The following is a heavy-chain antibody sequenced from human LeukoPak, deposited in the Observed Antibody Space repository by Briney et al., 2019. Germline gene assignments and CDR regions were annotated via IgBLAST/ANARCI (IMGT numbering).Heavy chain of an antibody. Sequence: ASVKVSRKASGYTFTGYYMHWVRQAPGQGLEWMGWINPNSGGTNYAQKFQGRVTMTRDTSISTAYMELSRLRSDDTAVYYCARTLVVRGYFDYWGQGTLVTVSS. CDR2: INPNSGGT. J-gene: IGHJ4*02. D-gene: IGHD3-22*01. CDR3: ARTLVVRGYFDY. CDR1: GYTFTGYY. V-gene: IGHV1-2*02.